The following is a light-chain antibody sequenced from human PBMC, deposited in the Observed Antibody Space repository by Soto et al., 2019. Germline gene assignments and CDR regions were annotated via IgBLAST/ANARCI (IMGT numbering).Light chain of an antibody. CDR1: QDISTW. Sequence: DIQMTQSPSSVSASVGDRVTITCRASQDISTWLAWYQQKPGKAPKLLIYDASSLESGVPARFSGSGFGTDFTLTISSLQPEDFAVYYCQQRSDWPLTFGQGTRLEIK. CDR3: QQRSDWPLT. V-gene: IGKV1-12*01. CDR2: DAS. J-gene: IGKJ5*01.